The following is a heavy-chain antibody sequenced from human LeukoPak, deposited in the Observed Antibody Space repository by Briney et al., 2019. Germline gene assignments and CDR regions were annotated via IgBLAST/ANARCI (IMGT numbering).Heavy chain of an antibody. J-gene: IGHJ6*03. D-gene: IGHD6-19*01. V-gene: IGHV3-21*01. CDR2: ISSSSSYI. Sequence: PGGSLRLSCAASGFTFSSYSMNWVRQAPGKGLEGVSSISSSSSYIYYADSVKGRFTISRDNAKNSLYLQMNSLRAEDTAVYYCARDSSGWYYYYYYMDVWGKGTTVTVSS. CDR1: GFTFSSYS. CDR3: ARDSSGWYYYYYYMDV.